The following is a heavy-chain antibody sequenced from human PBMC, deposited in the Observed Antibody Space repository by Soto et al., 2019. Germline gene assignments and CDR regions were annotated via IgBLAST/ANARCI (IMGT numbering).Heavy chain of an antibody. J-gene: IGHJ4*02. CDR3: AITPYYYDSSGYFFWENYFDY. D-gene: IGHD3-22*01. Sequence: SETLSLTCAVYGGSFSGYYWSWIRQPPGKGLEWIGEINHSGSTNYNPSLKSRVTISVDTSKNQFSLKLSSVTAADTAVYYCAITPYYYDSSGYFFWENYFDYWGQGTLVTVSS. CDR1: GGSFSGYY. CDR2: INHSGST. V-gene: IGHV4-34*01.